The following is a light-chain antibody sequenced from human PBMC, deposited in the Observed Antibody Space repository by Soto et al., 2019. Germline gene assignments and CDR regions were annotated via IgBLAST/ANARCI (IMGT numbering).Light chain of an antibody. V-gene: IGKV1-12*02. CDR1: QGISSW. CDR3: QQANSFPWT. CDR2: AAS. Sequence: DIQMTQSPSSVSASVGDRVTITCRASQGISSWLARYQQKPGKAPKLLIYAASSLQSGVPSRFGGSGSGTDFTLTISSLQPEDFATYYCQQANSFPWTFGQGTKVEIK. J-gene: IGKJ1*01.